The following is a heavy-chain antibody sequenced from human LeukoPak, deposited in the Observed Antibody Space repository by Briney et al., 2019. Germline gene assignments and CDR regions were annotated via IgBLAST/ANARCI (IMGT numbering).Heavy chain of an antibody. CDR1: GFTFSSYA. Sequence: GGSLRLSCAASGFTFSSYAMTWVRQAPGKGLEWVSAISGSGGTTYHADSVRGRFSISRDNSKKTLYLQMNSLRAEDTALYYCAKADHYYYYMDVWGKGTTVTVSS. J-gene: IGHJ6*03. V-gene: IGHV3-23*01. CDR3: AKADHYYYYMDV. CDR2: ISGSGGTT.